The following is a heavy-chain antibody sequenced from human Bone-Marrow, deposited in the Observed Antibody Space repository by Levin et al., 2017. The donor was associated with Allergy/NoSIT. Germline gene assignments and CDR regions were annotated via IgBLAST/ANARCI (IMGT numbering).Heavy chain of an antibody. J-gene: IGHJ4*02. CDR2: ISWNSGSI. CDR1: GFTFDDYA. Sequence: SLKISCAASGFTFDDYAMHWVRQAPGKGLEWVSGISWNSGSIGYADSVKGRFTISRDNAKNSLYLQMNSLRAEDTALYYCAKDRGRYSYGWLIDYWGQGTLVTVSS. D-gene: IGHD5-18*01. V-gene: IGHV3-9*01. CDR3: AKDRGRYSYGWLIDY.